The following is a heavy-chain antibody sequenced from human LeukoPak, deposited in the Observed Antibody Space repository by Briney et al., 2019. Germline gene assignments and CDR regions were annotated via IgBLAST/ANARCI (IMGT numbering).Heavy chain of an antibody. V-gene: IGHV7-4-1*02. CDR1: GYTFTSYA. CDR3: ARVYYDSSGYYASYYYYYGMDV. Sequence: ASVKVSCKASGYTFTSYAMNWVRQAPGQGFEWMGWINTKTGNPTYAQGFTRRFVFSLDTSVSTAYLQISSLKAEDTAVYYCARVYYDSSGYYASYYYYYGMDVWGQGTTVTVSS. J-gene: IGHJ6*02. CDR2: INTKTGNP. D-gene: IGHD3-22*01.